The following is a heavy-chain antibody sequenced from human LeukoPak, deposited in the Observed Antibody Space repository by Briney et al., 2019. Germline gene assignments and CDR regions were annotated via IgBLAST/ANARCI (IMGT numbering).Heavy chain of an antibody. CDR1: GFTFSSYE. V-gene: IGHV3-48*03. Sequence: GGSLRLSCAASGFTFSSYEMNWVRQAPGKGLEWVSYISSSGSTIYYADSEKGRFTISRDNAKNSLYLQMNSLRAEDTAVYYCARDSLPYDYVWGSYRFFDPWGQGTLVTVSS. CDR2: ISSSGSTI. D-gene: IGHD3-16*02. CDR3: ARDSLPYDYVWGSYRFFDP. J-gene: IGHJ5*02.